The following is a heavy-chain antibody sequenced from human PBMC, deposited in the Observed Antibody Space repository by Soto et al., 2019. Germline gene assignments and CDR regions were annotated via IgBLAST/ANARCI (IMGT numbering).Heavy chain of an antibody. CDR1: GFPFGDYA. CDR3: TAPSWIQLWRNYYFDY. V-gene: IGHV3-49*03. J-gene: IGHJ4*02. Sequence: GGSLRLSSPSSGFPFGDYAMIWFRQATGKGLEWVGFIRSKAYGGATEYAASVKGRFTISRDDSKSIAYLQMNSLKTEDTAVYYCTAPSWIQLWRNYYFDYWGQGTLVTVSS. CDR2: IRSKAYGGAT. D-gene: IGHD5-18*01.